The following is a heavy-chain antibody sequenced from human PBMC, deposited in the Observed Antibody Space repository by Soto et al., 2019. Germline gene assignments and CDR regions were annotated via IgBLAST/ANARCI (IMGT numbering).Heavy chain of an antibody. CDR3: ARGGYCDVTTCYADAFHI. D-gene: IGHD2-2*01. Sequence: GGSLRLSCAASGFTFSNYWMSWVRQAPGKGLEWVANIKQDGSEIYYVDSVKGRFTISRDNAKNLLYLQVSSLRAEDTAVYYCARGGYCDVTTCYADAFHIWGQGTMVTVSS. CDR2: IKQDGSEI. J-gene: IGHJ3*02. V-gene: IGHV3-7*01. CDR1: GFTFSNYW.